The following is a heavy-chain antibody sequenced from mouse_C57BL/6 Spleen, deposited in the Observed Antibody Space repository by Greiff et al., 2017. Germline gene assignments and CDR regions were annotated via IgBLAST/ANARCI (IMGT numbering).Heavy chain of an antibody. CDR3: TTYYGSSSWFAY. D-gene: IGHD1-1*01. CDR2: IDPEDGDT. CDR1: GFNIKDYY. Sequence: EVKLMESGAELVRPGASVKLSCTASGFNIKDYYMHWVKQRPEQGLEWIGRIDPEDGDTEYAPKFQGKATMTADTSSNTAYLQLSSLTSEDTAVYYCTTYYGSSSWFAYWGQGTLVTVSA. V-gene: IGHV14-1*01. J-gene: IGHJ3*01.